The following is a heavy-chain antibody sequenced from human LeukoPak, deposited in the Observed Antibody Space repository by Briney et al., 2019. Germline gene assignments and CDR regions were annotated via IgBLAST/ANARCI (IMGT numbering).Heavy chain of an antibody. D-gene: IGHD4-17*01. J-gene: IGHJ4*02. CDR3: ARDRGPSTVTTGFDY. CDR1: GFTFSSYA. Sequence: PGGSLRLSCAASGFTFSSYAMHWVRQAPGKGLEYVSAISSNGGSTYYANSVKGRFTISRDNSKNTLYLQMGSLRAEDMAVYYCARDRGPSTVTTGFDYWGQGTLVTVSS. V-gene: IGHV3-64*01. CDR2: ISSNGGST.